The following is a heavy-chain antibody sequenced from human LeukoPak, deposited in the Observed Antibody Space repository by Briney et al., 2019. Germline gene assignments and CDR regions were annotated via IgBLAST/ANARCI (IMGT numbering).Heavy chain of an antibody. CDR2: IYSGGST. CDR3: AKSYNGYESKPDY. J-gene: IGHJ4*02. CDR1: GFTVSSNY. D-gene: IGHD5-12*01. V-gene: IGHV3-53*01. Sequence: GGSLRLSCAASGFTVSSNYMSWVRQAPGKGLEWVSVIYSGGSTYYADSVKGRFTISRDNSKITLYLQMNSLRAEDTAVYYCAKSYNGYESKPDYWGQGTLVTVSS.